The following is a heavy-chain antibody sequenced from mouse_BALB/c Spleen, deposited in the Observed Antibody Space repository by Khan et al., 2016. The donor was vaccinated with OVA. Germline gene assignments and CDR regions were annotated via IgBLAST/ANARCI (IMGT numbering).Heavy chain of an antibody. V-gene: IGHV14-3*02. Sequence: VQLQQSGAELVKPAASLKLSCTASGYNIKDIYIHWVKQRPERGLERIRRTDPANGNTKYDPKFQGKATITADTSSNTAYLQLSSLTSEDTAVYYCRISTINAWGQGTILTVSS. CDR3: RISTINA. CDR1: GYNIKDIY. J-gene: IGHJ2*01. CDR2: TDPANGNT.